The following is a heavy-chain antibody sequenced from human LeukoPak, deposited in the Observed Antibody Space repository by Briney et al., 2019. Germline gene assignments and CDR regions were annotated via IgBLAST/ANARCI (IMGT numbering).Heavy chain of an antibody. V-gene: IGHV1-8*01. CDR1: GYTFTSYD. J-gene: IGHJ4*02. D-gene: IGHD3/OR15-3a*01. CDR2: MNPNSGNT. Sequence: ASVKVSCKASGYTFTSYDINWVRQATGQGLEWMGWMNPNSGNTGYAQKFQGRVTMTRNTSISTAYMELSSLRSEDTAVYYCAKVWTAYSDDYFDYWGQGTLVTVSS. CDR3: AKVWTAYSDDYFDY.